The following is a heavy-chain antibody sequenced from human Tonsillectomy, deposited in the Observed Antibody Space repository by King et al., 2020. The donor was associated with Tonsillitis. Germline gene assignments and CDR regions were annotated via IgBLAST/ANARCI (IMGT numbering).Heavy chain of an antibody. J-gene: IGHJ4*02. CDR1: GFTVSSSY. CDR3: ARDPGVGVWGSYHYFDY. CDR2: LYSGGNT. Sequence: LQLVQSGGGLIQPGGSLTLSCAASGFTVSSSYMSWVRQAPGKGLEWVSVLYSGGNTFYADSVKGRFTISRDNSKNTLYLQMNSLGAEDTAVYYCARDPGVGVWGSYHYFDYWGQGTLVTVSS. V-gene: IGHV3-53*01. D-gene: IGHD3-16*02.